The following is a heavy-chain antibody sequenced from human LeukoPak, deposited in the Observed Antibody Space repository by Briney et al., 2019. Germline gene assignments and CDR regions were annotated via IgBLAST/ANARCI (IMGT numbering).Heavy chain of an antibody. Sequence: GGSLRLSYAASGFTFSSYSMNWVRQAPGKGLEWVSYISSSSSTIYYADSVKGRFTISRDNAKNSLYLQMNSLRAEDTAVYYCARVDPIVGATSPFDYWGQGTLVTVSS. CDR2: ISSSSSTI. CDR3: ARVDPIVGATSPFDY. J-gene: IGHJ4*02. CDR1: GFTFSSYS. V-gene: IGHV3-48*01. D-gene: IGHD1-26*01.